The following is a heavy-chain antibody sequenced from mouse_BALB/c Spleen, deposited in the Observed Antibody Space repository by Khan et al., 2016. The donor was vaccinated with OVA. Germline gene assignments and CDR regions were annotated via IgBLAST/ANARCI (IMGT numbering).Heavy chain of an antibody. Sequence: QVQLKQSGPGLVQPSQSLSITCTVSGFSLGNYSVHWVRQSPGKGLEWLGVIWSAGSTDYNAAFISRLTISKDNSRSQVFFKVNSLQPNDSAIYXCARRDYDYGRGALFAHWGQGTLVTVSS. J-gene: IGHJ3*01. V-gene: IGHV2-2*02. CDR2: IWSAGST. CDR1: GFSLGNYS. CDR3: ARRDYDYGRGALFAH. D-gene: IGHD2-4*01.